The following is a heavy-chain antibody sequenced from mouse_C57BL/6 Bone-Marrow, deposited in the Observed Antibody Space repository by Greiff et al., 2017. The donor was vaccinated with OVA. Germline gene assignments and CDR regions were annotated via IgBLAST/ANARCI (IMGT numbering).Heavy chain of an antibody. D-gene: IGHD1-1*01. Sequence: SGPELVKPGASVKMSCKASGYTFTDYNMHWVKQSHGKSLEWIGYINPNNGGTSYNQKFKGKATLTVNKSSSTAYMELRSLTSEDSAVYYCAMDYGSSYGYWGQGTTLTVSS. CDR3: AMDYGSSYGY. CDR2: INPNNGGT. V-gene: IGHV1-22*01. CDR1: GYTFTDYN. J-gene: IGHJ2*01.